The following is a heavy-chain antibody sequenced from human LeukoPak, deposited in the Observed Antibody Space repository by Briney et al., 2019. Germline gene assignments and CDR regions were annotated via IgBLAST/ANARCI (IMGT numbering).Heavy chain of an antibody. Sequence: ASVKVSCKASGYSFTNYAMNWVRQAPGQGLEWMGWINTDTRNPTYAQGFRGRFVFSVDTSVSTAYLQISSLKAEDTALYYCARAVGYCSSNSCYLGYWGQGTLVTVSS. CDR2: INTDTRNP. CDR3: ARAVGYCSSNSCYLGY. D-gene: IGHD2-2*03. J-gene: IGHJ4*02. V-gene: IGHV7-4-1*02. CDR1: GYSFTNYA.